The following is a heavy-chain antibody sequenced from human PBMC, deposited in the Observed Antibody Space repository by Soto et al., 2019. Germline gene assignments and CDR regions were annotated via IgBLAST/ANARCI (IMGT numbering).Heavy chain of an antibody. V-gene: IGHV3-74*01. D-gene: IGHD1-20*01. CDR3: ASITFHGGYMDV. Sequence: GGSLRLSCAASGFTFSSYWMHWVRQAPGKGLVWVSRINSDGSSTSYADSVKGRFTISRDNAKNTLYLQMNSLRAEDTAVYYCASITFHGGYMDVWGKGTTVTVSS. CDR1: GFTFSSYW. J-gene: IGHJ6*03. CDR2: INSDGSST.